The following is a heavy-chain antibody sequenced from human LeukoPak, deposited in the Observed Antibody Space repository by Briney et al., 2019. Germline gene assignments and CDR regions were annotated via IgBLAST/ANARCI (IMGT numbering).Heavy chain of an antibody. V-gene: IGHV4-59*01. J-gene: IGHJ6*02. CDR2: IYYSGST. Sequence: PSETLSLTCTVSGGSISSYYWSWSRQPPGKGLEWIGYIYYSGSTNYNPSLKSRVTISVDTSKNQFSLKLSSVTAADTAVYYCARVSDYVWGSYRYQDDYGWDVWGQGTTVTVSS. CDR3: ARVSDYVWGSYRYQDDYGWDV. CDR1: GGSISSYY. D-gene: IGHD3-16*02.